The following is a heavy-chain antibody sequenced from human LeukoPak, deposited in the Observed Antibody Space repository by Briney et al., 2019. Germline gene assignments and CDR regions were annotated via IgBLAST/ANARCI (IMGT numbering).Heavy chain of an antibody. CDR3: AGGATRAYFQY. CDR2: IYSGGST. V-gene: IGHV3-53*01. CDR1: GFTVSSNY. D-gene: IGHD2-2*01. J-gene: IGHJ1*01. Sequence: GSLRLSCAASGFTVSSNYMSWVRQAPGKGLEWVSVIYSGGSTYYADSVKGRFTISRDNSKNTLYFQMNSLRAEDTAVYYCAGGATRAYFQYWGQGTLVTVSS.